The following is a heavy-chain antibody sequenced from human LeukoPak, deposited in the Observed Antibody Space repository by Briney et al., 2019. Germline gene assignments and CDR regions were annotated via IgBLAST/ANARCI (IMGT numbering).Heavy chain of an antibody. CDR3: ARQTYSSSSGWVDP. CDR1: GDSVSGSY. Sequence: SETLSLTCAVSGDSVSGSYWSWIRQPPGKGLEWIGYISAISGNTNYNPSLKGRVTISVDTSKNQFSLKLSSMTAADTAVYYCARQTYSSSSGWVDPWGPGTLVTVSS. V-gene: IGHV4-4*09. CDR2: ISAISGNT. J-gene: IGHJ5*02. D-gene: IGHD6-6*01.